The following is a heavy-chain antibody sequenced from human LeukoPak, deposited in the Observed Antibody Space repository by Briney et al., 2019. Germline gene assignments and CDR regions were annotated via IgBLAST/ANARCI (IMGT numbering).Heavy chain of an antibody. CDR2: IKSKADGGTI. D-gene: IGHD4-23*01. V-gene: IGHV3-15*01. Sequence: RGSLRLSCAASGFTFSNAWMSWVRQAPGKGLEWVGRIKSKADGGTIDYTAPVKGRFTISRDDSKNRLYLQMNSLKTEDTAVYYCTTYYGGDWGQGTLVTVSS. CDR3: TTYYGGD. J-gene: IGHJ4*02. CDR1: GFTFSNAW.